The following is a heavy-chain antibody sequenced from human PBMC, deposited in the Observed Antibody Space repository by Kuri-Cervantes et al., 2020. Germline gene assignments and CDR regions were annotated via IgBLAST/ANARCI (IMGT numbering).Heavy chain of an antibody. D-gene: IGHD3-3*01. V-gene: IGHV1-69*13. CDR1: GDTFSSYA. J-gene: IGHJ3*02. CDR3: ARERNVLRFFDI. Sequence: SVKVSCKASGDTFSSYAISWVRQAPGQGLEWMGGIIPIFGTANYAQKFQGRVTITADESTSTAYMELSSLRSEDTAVYYCARERNVLRFFDIWGQGTMVTVSS. CDR2: IIPIFGTA.